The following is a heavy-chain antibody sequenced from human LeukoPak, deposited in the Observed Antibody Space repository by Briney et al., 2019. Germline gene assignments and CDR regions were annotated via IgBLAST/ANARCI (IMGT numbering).Heavy chain of an antibody. J-gene: IGHJ6*03. D-gene: IGHD2-2*02. CDR1: GFTFSSYS. CDR3: ARDPIYRYCSSTSCYTEYYYYMDV. V-gene: IGHV3-48*01. Sequence: PGGSLRLSCAASGFTFSSYSMNWVRQAPGKGLEWVSYISSSSSTIYYADSVKGRFTISRDNAKNSLYLRMNSLRAEDTAVYYCARDPIYRYCSSTSCYTEYYYYMDVWGKGTTVTVSS. CDR2: ISSSSSTI.